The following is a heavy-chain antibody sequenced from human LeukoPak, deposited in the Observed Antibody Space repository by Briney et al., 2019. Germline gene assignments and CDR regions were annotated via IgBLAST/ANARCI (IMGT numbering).Heavy chain of an antibody. D-gene: IGHD2-2*01. J-gene: IGHJ4*02. V-gene: IGHV4-34*01. Sequence: PWETLSLTCAVYGGSFSGYYWTWIRQPPGKGLEWIGEINHGGSTNYNPSLKSRVTISVETSKNQFCLKLSSVTAADTAIYYCAADPAGTVHQLTAHLWGQGTLVTVSS. CDR2: INHGGST. CDR3: AADPAGTVHQLTAHL. CDR1: GGSFSGYY.